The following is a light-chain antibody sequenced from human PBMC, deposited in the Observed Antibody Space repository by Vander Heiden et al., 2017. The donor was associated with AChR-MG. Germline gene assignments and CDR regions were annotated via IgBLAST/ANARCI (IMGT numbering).Light chain of an antibody. CDR1: SSNIGADYD. Sequence: QSILTQPPSVSGAAGQRVTIPCTGSSSNIGADYDVHWYRQLPGTAPSLLIIGDSHRPSGVPDRFSGSKSGTSASLAITGLQVEDEGDYYCQSYDSSLSGSVFGGGTKLTVL. J-gene: IGLJ3*02. CDR3: QSYDSSLSGSV. V-gene: IGLV1-40*01. CDR2: GDS.